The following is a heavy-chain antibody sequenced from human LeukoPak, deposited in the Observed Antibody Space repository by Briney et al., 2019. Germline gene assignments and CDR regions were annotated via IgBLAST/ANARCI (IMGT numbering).Heavy chain of an antibody. Sequence: ASVKLSCSSSGSSFTSYSIHWVREGPGQGLGWMGIFNPSGGTTNLAQKYRGRVTMTTDIATTTDYLYLRSLSSGDTAVYYCAREAITTFGVVRTQTTYGPHRFVPWGEGTLVTVSS. J-gene: IGHJ5*02. CDR2: FNPSGGTT. V-gene: IGHV1-46*01. D-gene: IGHD3-3*01. CDR1: GSSFTSYS. CDR3: AREAITTFGVVRTQTTYGPHRFVP.